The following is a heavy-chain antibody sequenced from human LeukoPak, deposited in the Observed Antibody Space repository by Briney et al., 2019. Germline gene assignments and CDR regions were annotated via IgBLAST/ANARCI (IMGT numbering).Heavy chain of an antibody. V-gene: IGHV3-48*01. Sequence: GGSLRLSCTASGVSFSDDPMNWVRQAPGKGLEWVSNIRSGGSDKYYADSVKGRFTISRDNVKNSLYLQMNSLGAEDTAVYYCVRDTHYAFNIWGQGTMVTVS. CDR3: VRDTHYAFNI. J-gene: IGHJ3*02. CDR1: GVSFSDDP. CDR2: IRSGGSDK.